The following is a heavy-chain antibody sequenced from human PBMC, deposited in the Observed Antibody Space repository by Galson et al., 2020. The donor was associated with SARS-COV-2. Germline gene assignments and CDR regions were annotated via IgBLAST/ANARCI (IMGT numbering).Heavy chain of an antibody. D-gene: IGHD3-22*01. CDR1: GYTLTELS. J-gene: IGHJ3*02. V-gene: IGHV1-24*01. CDR2: FDPEDGET. CDR3: ATVIPMSLSGYYDSSGYYYKNAFDI. Sequence: ASVKVSCKVSGYTLTELSMHWVRQAPGKGLEWMGGFDPEDGETIYAQKFQGRVTMTEDTSTDTAYMELSSLRSEDTAVYYCATVIPMSLSGYYDSSGYYYKNAFDIWGQGTMVTVSS.